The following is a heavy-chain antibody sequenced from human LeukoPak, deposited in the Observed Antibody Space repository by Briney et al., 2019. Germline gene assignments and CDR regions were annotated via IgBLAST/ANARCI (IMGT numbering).Heavy chain of an antibody. CDR3: ARVGTMTMAEYYFDY. CDR2: ISSSSSYI. V-gene: IGHV3-21*01. Sequence: GGSLRLSCAASGFTFSSYSMNWVRQAPGKGLEWVSSISSSSSYIYYADSVKGRFTISRDNSKNTLYLQMNSLRAEDTAVYYCARVGTMTMAEYYFDYWGQGTLVTVSS. D-gene: IGHD4/OR15-4a*01. J-gene: IGHJ4*02. CDR1: GFTFSSYS.